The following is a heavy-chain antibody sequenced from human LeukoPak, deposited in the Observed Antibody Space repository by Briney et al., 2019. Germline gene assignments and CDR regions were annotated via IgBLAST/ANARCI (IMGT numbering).Heavy chain of an antibody. J-gene: IGHJ4*02. Sequence: GASVKVSCKASGYTFTSYAMHWVRQAPGQRLEWMGWINAGNGSTKYSQKFQGRVTITRDTSASTAYMELSSLRSEDTAVYYCAREFRDLFDYWGQGTLVTVSS. CDR1: GYTFTSYA. D-gene: IGHD3/OR15-3a*01. V-gene: IGHV1-3*01. CDR3: AREFRDLFDY. CDR2: INAGNGST.